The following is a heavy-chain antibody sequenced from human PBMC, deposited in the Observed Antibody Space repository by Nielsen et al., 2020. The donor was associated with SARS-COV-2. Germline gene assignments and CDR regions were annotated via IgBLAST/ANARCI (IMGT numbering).Heavy chain of an antibody. J-gene: IGHJ4*02. D-gene: IGHD6-6*01. CDR1: GYSFTSYW. V-gene: IGHV5-10-1*01. CDR3: ARLRAKSSSSSPLFDY. CDR2: IDPSDSYT. Sequence: GESLKISCKGSGYSFTSYWISWVRQMPGKGLEWMGRIDPSDSYTNYSPSFQGHVTISADKSISTAYLQWSSLKASDTAMYYCARLRAKSSSSSPLFDYWGQGTLVTVSS.